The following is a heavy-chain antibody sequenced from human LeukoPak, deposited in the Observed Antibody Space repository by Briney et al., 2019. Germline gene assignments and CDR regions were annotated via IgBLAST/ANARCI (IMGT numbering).Heavy chain of an antibody. CDR3: ARDRDYYGSGSTNNWFDP. CDR2: ISYDGSNK. CDR1: EFTFSNYA. V-gene: IGHV3-30*04. Sequence: GGSLRLSCAASEFTFSNYAMYWVRQTPGKGLEWVAVISYDGSNKYYADSVKGRFIIPRDNSKNTLYLQMNSLRGEDTAVYYCARDRDYYGSGSTNNWFDPWGQGTLVTVSS. D-gene: IGHD3-10*01. J-gene: IGHJ5*02.